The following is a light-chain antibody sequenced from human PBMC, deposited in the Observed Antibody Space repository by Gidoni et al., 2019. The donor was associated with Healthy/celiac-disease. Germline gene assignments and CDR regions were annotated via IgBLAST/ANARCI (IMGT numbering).Light chain of an antibody. V-gene: IGKV1-39*01. CDR1: QSISSY. J-gene: IGKJ2*01. CDR2: AAS. CDR3: QQSYSTPRTT. Sequence: DIQMTQSPSSLSASVGDRVTITCRASQSISSYLNWYQQKPGKAPKLLIYAASSLQSGVPSRFSGSGSGTDFTLTISSLQPEDFATYYCQQSYSTPRTTFGQETKLEIK.